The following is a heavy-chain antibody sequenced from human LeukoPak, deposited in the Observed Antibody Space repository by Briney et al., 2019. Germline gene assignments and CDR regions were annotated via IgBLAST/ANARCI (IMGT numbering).Heavy chain of an antibody. D-gene: IGHD3-10*01. CDR2: IYYSGST. J-gene: IGHJ5*02. V-gene: IGHV4-31*03. CDR1: GGSISSGGYY. Sequence: SQTLSLTCTVSGGSISSGGYYWSWIRQHPGKGLEWIGYIYYSGSTYYNPSLKSRVTISVDTSKNQFSLKLSSVTAADTAVYYCARDWTGFANWFDPWGQGTLVTVSS. CDR3: ARDWTGFANWFDP.